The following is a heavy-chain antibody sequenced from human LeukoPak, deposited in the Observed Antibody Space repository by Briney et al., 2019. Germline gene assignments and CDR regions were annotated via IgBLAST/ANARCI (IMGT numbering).Heavy chain of an antibody. J-gene: IGHJ4*02. CDR2: IIPIFGTA. CDR3: ATSRGSSWSY. Sequence: SVEVSCKASGGTFSSYAISWVRQAPGQGLEWMGRIIPIFGTANYAQKFQGRVAITTDESTSTAYMELSSLRSEDTAVYYCATSRGSSWSYWGQGTLVTVSS. D-gene: IGHD6-13*01. CDR1: GGTFSSYA. V-gene: IGHV1-69*05.